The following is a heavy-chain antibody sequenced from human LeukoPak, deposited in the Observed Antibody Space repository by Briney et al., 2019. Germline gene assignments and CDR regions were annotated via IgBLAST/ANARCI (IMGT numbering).Heavy chain of an antibody. CDR2: IRWDSGSI. CDR3: AKDTEMATTITGGAFDI. Sequence: GRSLRLSCPASGFTFDDFAMHWVRQAPGKGLEWVSGIRWDSGSIGYADSVKGRFTNSRDNAKNSLYLQMNSLRAEDTALYYCAKDTEMATTITGGAFDIWAQGTMVTVSS. CDR1: GFTFDDFA. D-gene: IGHD5-24*01. J-gene: IGHJ3*02. V-gene: IGHV3-9*01.